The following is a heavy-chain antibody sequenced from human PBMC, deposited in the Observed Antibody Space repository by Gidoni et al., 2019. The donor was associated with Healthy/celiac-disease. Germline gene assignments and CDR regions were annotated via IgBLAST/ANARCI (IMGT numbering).Heavy chain of an antibody. D-gene: IGHD3-10*01. CDR2: ISSSSRYI. J-gene: IGHJ3*02. CDR1: GFTFSSYS. V-gene: IGHV3-21*01. CDR3: ASGLYYYGSGSHNDAFDI. Sequence: EVQLVESGGGLVKPGGSLRLSCAASGFTFSSYSMNWVRQAPGKGLEWVSSISSSSRYIYYADSVKGRFTISRDNAKNSLYLQMNSLRAEDTAVYYCASGLYYYGSGSHNDAFDIWGQGTMVTVSS.